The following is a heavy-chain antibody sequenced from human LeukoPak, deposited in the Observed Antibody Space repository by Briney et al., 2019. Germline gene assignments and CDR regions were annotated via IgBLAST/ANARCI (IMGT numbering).Heavy chain of an antibody. D-gene: IGHD2-2*01. V-gene: IGHV1-2*02. J-gene: IGHJ6*03. CDR3: ARDGKDCSSTSCSDYYYYYMDV. Sequence: ASVKVSCKASGYTFTGYYMHWVRQAPGQGLEWMGGINPNSGGTNYAQKFQGRVTMTRDTSISTAYMELSRLRSDDTAVYYCARDGKDCSSTSCSDYYYYYMDVWGKGTTVTISS. CDR2: INPNSGGT. CDR1: GYTFTGYY.